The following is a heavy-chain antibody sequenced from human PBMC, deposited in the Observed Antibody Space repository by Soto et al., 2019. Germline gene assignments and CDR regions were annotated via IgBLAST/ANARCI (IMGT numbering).Heavy chain of an antibody. J-gene: IGHJ3*02. V-gene: IGHV4-34*01. CDR3: ARGFILTGLYPKGDAFDI. CDR2: INHSGST. D-gene: IGHD3-9*01. CDR1: GGSFSGYY. Sequence: PSETLSLTCAVYGGSFSGYYWSWIRQPPGKGLEWIGEINHSGSTNYNPSLKSRVTISVDTSKNQFSLKLSSVTAADTAVYYCARGFILTGLYPKGDAFDIWGQGTMVTVSS.